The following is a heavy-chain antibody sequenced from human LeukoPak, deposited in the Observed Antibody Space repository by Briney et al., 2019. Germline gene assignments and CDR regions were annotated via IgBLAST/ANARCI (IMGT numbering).Heavy chain of an antibody. CDR3: ATTTDGGYTHDYFYYYYMDV. Sequence: PSETLSLTCTVSGGSISSYYWSWIRQPPGKGLQWIGYIHYSGSTNYNPSLKSRLTISVDTSKNQFSLKLTSVTAADTAVYYCATTTDGGYTHDYFYYYYMDVWGKGTTVTISS. CDR1: GGSISSYY. J-gene: IGHJ6*03. D-gene: IGHD5-18*01. V-gene: IGHV4-59*01. CDR2: IHYSGST.